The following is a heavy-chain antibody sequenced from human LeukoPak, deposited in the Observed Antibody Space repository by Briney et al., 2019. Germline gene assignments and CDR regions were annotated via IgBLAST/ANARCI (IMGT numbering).Heavy chain of an antibody. D-gene: IGHD6-19*01. CDR3: ASWYSSGEFYFDY. J-gene: IGHJ4*02. Sequence: GESLKISCKGSGYSFTSYWIGWVRQMPGKGLEWMGIIYPGDSDTRYSPSFQGQVTISVDKSINTAYLQWSSLKAPDTAMYYCASWYSSGEFYFDYWGQGTLVTVSS. V-gene: IGHV5-51*01. CDR2: IYPGDSDT. CDR1: GYSFTSYW.